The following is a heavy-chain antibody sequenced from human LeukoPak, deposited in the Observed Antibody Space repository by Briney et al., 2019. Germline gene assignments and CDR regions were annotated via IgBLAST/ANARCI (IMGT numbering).Heavy chain of an antibody. D-gene: IGHD6-19*01. J-gene: IGHJ4*02. CDR1: GFTFSSYS. CDR2: ISSSGSYI. CDR3: ARDRGGSGWYDY. V-gene: IGHV3-21*01. Sequence: GGSLRLSCAASGFTFSSYSVNWVRQAPGKGLEWVSSISSSGSYIYYADSVKGRFTISRDNAKNSLYLQMRSLRVEDTAVYYCARDRGGSGWYDYWGQGTLVSVSS.